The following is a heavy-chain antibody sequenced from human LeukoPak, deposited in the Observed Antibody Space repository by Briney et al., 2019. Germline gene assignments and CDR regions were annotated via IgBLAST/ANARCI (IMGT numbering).Heavy chain of an antibody. CDR1: GVTFSSYG. J-gene: IGHJ5*02. CDR2: ISGRGGST. Sequence: GGTLRLSCAASGVTFSSYGMSWVRQAPGKGLEWVLAISGRGGSTYYAGSVKGRFTISRDNSKNTLYLQMNSLRDEDTAVYYCAKERQQLVEWFDPWGQGTLVTVSS. D-gene: IGHD6-13*01. CDR3: AKERQQLVEWFDP. V-gene: IGHV3-23*01.